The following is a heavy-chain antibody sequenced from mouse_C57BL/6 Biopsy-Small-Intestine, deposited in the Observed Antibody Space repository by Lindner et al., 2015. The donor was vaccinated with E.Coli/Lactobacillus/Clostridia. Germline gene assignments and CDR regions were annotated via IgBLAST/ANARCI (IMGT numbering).Heavy chain of an antibody. CDR3: ARATMVRGVIITAYFDL. CDR1: GYTLTELS. J-gene: IGHJ1*01. Sequence: SVKVSCKVSGYTLTELSMHWVRQAPGKGLEWMGGFNPEDGETIYAQKFQGRVTMTEDTSTDTAYMELSSLTSEDTAVYYCARATMVRGVIITAYFDLWGQGTLVTVSS. D-gene: IGHD2-2*01. V-gene: IGHV1-18*01. CDR2: FNPEDGET.